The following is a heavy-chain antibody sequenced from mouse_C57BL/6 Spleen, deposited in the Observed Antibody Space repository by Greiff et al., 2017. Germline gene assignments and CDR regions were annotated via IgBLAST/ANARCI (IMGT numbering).Heavy chain of an antibody. D-gene: IGHD2-1*01. CDR1: GYTFTSYW. J-gene: IGHJ4*01. Sequence: QVQLQQPGAELVKPGASVKLSCKASGYTFTSYWMHWVKQRPGQGLEWIGMIHPNSGSTNYNEKFKSKATLTVDKSSSTAYMQLSSLTSEDSAVYYCARGIYYGNSIAMDYWGQGTSVTVSS. V-gene: IGHV1-64*01. CDR3: ARGIYYGNSIAMDY. CDR2: IHPNSGST.